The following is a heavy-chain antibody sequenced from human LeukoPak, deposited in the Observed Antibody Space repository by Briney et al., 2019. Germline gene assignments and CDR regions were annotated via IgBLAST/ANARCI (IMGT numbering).Heavy chain of an antibody. J-gene: IGHJ4*02. CDR3: ARGRNPYYYDSSGYYSAF. V-gene: IGHV1-8*01. CDR1: GYTFTSYD. D-gene: IGHD3-22*01. CDR2: MNPNSGNT. Sequence: GASVKVSCKASGYTFTSYDINWVRQATGQGLEWMGWMNPNSGNTGYAQKFQGRVTMTRNTSIGTAYMELSSLRSEDTAVYYCARGRNPYYYDSSGYYSAFWGQGTLVTVSS.